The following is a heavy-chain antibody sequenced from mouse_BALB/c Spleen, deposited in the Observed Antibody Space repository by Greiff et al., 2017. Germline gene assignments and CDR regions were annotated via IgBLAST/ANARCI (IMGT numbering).Heavy chain of an antibody. D-gene: IGHD2-14*01. Sequence: EVQVVESGGGLVKPGGSLKLSCAASGFTFSDYYMYWVRQTPEKRLEWVATISDGGSYTYYPDSVKGRFTISRDNAKNNLYLQMSSLKSEDTAMYYCARASPYRYDNYAMDYWGQGTSVTVSS. CDR1: GFTFSDYY. J-gene: IGHJ4*01. CDR2: ISDGGSYT. CDR3: ARASPYRYDNYAMDY. V-gene: IGHV5-4*02.